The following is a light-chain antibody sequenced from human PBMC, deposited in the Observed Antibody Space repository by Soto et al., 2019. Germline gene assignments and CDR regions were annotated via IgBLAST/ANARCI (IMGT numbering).Light chain of an antibody. CDR2: EVS. V-gene: IGLV2-23*02. CDR3: CSYAGSSTPYV. Sequence: QSALTQPASLSGSPGQSITISCTGTSSEIGSYNLVSWYQQHPGKVPKLMIYEVSKRPSGVSYRFSGSKSGNTASLTIFGLQAEDEADYYCCSYAGSSTPYVFGTGTKFTVL. J-gene: IGLJ1*01. CDR1: SSEIGSYNL.